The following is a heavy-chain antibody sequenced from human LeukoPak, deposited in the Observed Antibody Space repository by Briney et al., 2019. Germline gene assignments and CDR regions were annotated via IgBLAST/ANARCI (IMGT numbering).Heavy chain of an antibody. V-gene: IGHV4-4*02. J-gene: IGHJ3*02. CDR2: IYHSGST. CDR1: GGSISSSNW. CDR3: ARDGPYCSGGSCYPNDAFDI. Sequence: SETLSLICAVSGGSISSSNWWSWVRQPPGKGLEWIGEIYHSGSTNYNPSLKSRVTMSVDTSKKQFSLKLSSVTAADTAVYYCARDGPYCSGGSCYPNDAFDIWGQGTMVTVSS. D-gene: IGHD2-15*01.